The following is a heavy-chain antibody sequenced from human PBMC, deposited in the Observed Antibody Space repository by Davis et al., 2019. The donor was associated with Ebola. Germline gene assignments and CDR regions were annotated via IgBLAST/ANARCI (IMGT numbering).Heavy chain of an antibody. CDR1: GFTFSTYS. D-gene: IGHD4/OR15-4a*01. Sequence: GESLKISCAASGFTFSTYSLHWVRQAPSKGLEWVALISHDGGNKYYADSVKGRFTISRDNSRDTLYLQMNSLRTDDTALYYCTRDLTYGGQLGPGDYWGQGALVTVSS. CDR2: ISHDGGNK. CDR3: TRDLTYGGQLGPGDY. J-gene: IGHJ4*02. V-gene: IGHV3-30*04.